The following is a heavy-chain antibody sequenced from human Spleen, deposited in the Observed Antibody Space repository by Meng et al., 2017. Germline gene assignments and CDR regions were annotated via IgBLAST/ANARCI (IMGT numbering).Heavy chain of an antibody. CDR2: INHSGST. CDR1: GGSFSGYQ. CDR3: AGWERSGSGYYYDY. Sequence: QVQIQQWGAGLLKPSETLSLICAVYGGSFSGYQWSWIRQPPGKGLEWIGEINHSGSTNYNPSLKSRVTISVDTSKNQFSLILNSVTAADTAVYFCAGWERSGSGYYYDYWGQGTLVTVSS. J-gene: IGHJ4*02. D-gene: IGHD3-3*01. V-gene: IGHV4-34*01.